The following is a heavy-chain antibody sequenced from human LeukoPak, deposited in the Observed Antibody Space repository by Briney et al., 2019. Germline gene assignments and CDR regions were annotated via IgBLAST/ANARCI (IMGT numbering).Heavy chain of an antibody. Sequence: PSETLSLTCAVYGGSFSGYYWSWIRQPPGKGLEWIGEINHSGSTNYNPSLKSRVTISVDTSKNQFSLKLSSVTAADTAVYYYARGQYSSSWYDYYYMGVWGKGTTVTVSS. CDR3: ARGQYSSSWYDYYYMGV. V-gene: IGHV4-34*01. CDR2: INHSGST. CDR1: GGSFSGYY. J-gene: IGHJ6*03. D-gene: IGHD6-13*01.